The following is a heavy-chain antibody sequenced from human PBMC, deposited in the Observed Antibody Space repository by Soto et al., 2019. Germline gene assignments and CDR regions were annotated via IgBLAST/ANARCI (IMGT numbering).Heavy chain of an antibody. CDR3: AHRVGGYEIIYFDF. Sequence: QITLKESGPTLVKPTQTLTLTCSFSGFSLSTAGMALGWIRQPPGGALEWLDLIYWNDDKRFSPSLKTRLTITGDTSKGQVVLSLTNVDPGDTATYYCAHRVGGYEIIYFDFWGQGTPVTVSS. J-gene: IGHJ4*02. CDR1: GFSLSTAGMA. CDR2: IYWNDDK. V-gene: IGHV2-5*01. D-gene: IGHD5-12*01.